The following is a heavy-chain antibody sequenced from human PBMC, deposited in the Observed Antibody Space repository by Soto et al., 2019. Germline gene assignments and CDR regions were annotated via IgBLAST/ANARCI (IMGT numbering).Heavy chain of an antibody. Sequence: EVQLVESGGGLVKPGGSLRLSCAASGFTFSSYSMNWVRQAPGKGLEWVSSISSSSSYIYYADSVKGRFTISRDNAMNSLYLQMNSLRAEDTAVYYCPRIQLGYDAFDIWGQGTMVTVSS. D-gene: IGHD6-6*01. CDR1: GFTFSSYS. CDR2: ISSSSSYI. J-gene: IGHJ3*02. V-gene: IGHV3-21*01. CDR3: PRIQLGYDAFDI.